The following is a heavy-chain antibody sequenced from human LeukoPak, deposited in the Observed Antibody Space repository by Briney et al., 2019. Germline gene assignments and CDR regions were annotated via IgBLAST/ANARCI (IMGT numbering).Heavy chain of an antibody. J-gene: IGHJ4*02. Sequence: ASVKVSCKASGYTFTGYYMHWVRQAPGQGLEWMGWINPNSGGTNYAQKFQGRVTMTRDTSISTAYMELSRLRSDDTAVYYCALNYDILTGYLYYWGQGTLVTVSS. V-gene: IGHV1-2*02. CDR2: INPNSGGT. CDR3: ALNYDILTGYLYY. D-gene: IGHD3-9*01. CDR1: GYTFTGYY.